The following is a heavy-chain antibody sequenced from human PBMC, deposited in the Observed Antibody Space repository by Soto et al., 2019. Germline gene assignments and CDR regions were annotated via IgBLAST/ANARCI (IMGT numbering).Heavy chain of an antibody. V-gene: IGHV1-8*01. J-gene: IGHJ3*02. CDR2: MNPNSGNT. D-gene: IGHD5-18*01. CDR1: GYTFTSYD. Sequence: ASVKVSCKASGYTFTSYDINWVRQATGQGLEWMGWMNPNSGNTGYAQKFQGRVTITADKSTSTAYMELSSLRSEDTAVYYCARVDTAMVYKSDAFDIWGQGTMVTVSS. CDR3: ARVDTAMVYKSDAFDI.